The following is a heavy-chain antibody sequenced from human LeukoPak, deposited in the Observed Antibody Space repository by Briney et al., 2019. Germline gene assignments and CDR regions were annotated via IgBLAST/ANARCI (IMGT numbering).Heavy chain of an antibody. CDR3: ARGGDIVVVVAATGWYDY. J-gene: IGHJ4*02. V-gene: IGHV3-30*03. CDR2: ISIVGSNK. Sequence: GGPLRPSCAAPGSTSRSNGRHWVRRPQGKGREGLAVISIVGSNKYYADSVKGRFTISRDNSKNTLYLQMNSLRAEDTAVYYCARGGDIVVVVAATGWYDYWGQGTLVTVSS. D-gene: IGHD2-15*01. CDR1: GSTSRSNG.